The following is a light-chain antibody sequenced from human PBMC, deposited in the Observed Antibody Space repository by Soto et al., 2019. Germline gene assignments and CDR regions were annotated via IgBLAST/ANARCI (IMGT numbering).Light chain of an antibody. V-gene: IGKV3-11*01. Sequence: EIVLTQSPATLAFSPGERATLSCRARQSVSRYLAWYQQKPGQAPRLLIYDASNRATGIPARFSGSGSGTDFTLTISSLEPEDFAVYYCQQRSNWPPLTFGGGTKVEIK. CDR1: QSVSRY. CDR2: DAS. CDR3: QQRSNWPPLT. J-gene: IGKJ4*01.